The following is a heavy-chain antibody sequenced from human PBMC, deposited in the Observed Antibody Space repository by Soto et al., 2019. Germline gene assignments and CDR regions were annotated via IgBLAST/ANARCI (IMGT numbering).Heavy chain of an antibody. Sequence: KESGPTLEKPTQTLTLTCTFSGFSLSTTAEGVGWIRQPPGKALEWLALIYWDDDERYSPSLKSRLTITKDTSKNQVVLTMTNVDPVDTATYYCAHGSCSSADCYPNPYLDYWGQGILVTVSS. V-gene: IGHV2-5*02. CDR1: GFSLSTTAEG. CDR3: AHGSCSSADCYPNPYLDY. D-gene: IGHD2-2*01. J-gene: IGHJ4*02. CDR2: IYWDDDE.